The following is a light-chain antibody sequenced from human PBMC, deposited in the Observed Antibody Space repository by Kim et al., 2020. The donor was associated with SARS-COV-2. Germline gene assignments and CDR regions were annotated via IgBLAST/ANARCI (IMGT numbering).Light chain of an antibody. CDR3: SSFTTIGTWV. CDR2: DVS. Sequence: GQSSTISCTGTSSDVGAYIHVSWYQQHPGKAPKLIIYDVSKRPSGASDRFSGSKSANTASLTISGLQAEDEAEYYCSSFTTIGTWVFGGGTQLTVL. J-gene: IGLJ3*02. V-gene: IGLV2-14*04. CDR1: SSDVGAYIH.